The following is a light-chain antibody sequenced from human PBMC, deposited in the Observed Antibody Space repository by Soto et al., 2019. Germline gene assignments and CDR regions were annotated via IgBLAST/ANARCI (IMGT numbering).Light chain of an antibody. V-gene: IGLV1-36*01. J-gene: IGLJ1*01. Sequence: QLVLTQPPSVSEAPRQRVTISCSGSSSNIGNNAVNWYQQLPGKAPKLLIDYDDLLPPGVSDRFSGSKSGTSASLAISGLQSEDEADYYCAAWDDSLNGYVFGTGTKLTVL. CDR3: AAWDDSLNGYV. CDR1: SSNIGNNA. CDR2: YDD.